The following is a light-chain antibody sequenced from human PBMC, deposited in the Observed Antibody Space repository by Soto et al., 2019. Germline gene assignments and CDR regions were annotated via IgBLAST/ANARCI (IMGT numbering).Light chain of an antibody. CDR3: QQYNNWPPIT. Sequence: EIVLTQSQGTLSLSPGERATLSCRPSQSVSSNLAWYQQKPGQAPRLLIYGASTRATGIPARFSGTGSGTEFTLTISSLQSEDFAFYYCQQYNNWPPITFGQGTRLEIK. CDR2: GAS. CDR1: QSVSSN. J-gene: IGKJ5*01. V-gene: IGKV3-15*01.